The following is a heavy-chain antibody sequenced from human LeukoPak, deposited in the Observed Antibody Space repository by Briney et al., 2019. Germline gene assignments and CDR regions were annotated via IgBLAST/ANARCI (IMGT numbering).Heavy chain of an antibody. CDR2: INHSGST. Sequence: PSETLSLTCAVYGGSFSGYYWSWMRQPPGKGLESIGEINHSGSTYYNPSLKGQVTISVDTSKNQFSLKLSSVTAADTAVYYCARSLYSSSSGPGRINFWGQGTLVTVSS. CDR3: ARSLYSSSSGPGRINF. D-gene: IGHD6-6*01. CDR1: GGSFSGYY. V-gene: IGHV4-34*01. J-gene: IGHJ4*02.